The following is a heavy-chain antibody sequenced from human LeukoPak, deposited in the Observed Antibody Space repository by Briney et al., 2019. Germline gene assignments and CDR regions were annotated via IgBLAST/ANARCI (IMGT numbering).Heavy chain of an antibody. CDR2: ISYDGSNK. J-gene: IGHJ6*03. D-gene: IGHD3-10*01. V-gene: IGHV3-30*04. Sequence: TGGSLRLSCAASGFTFNSYAMHWVRQAPGKGLEWVAVISYDGSNKYYADSVKGRFTISRDNSKNTLYLQMNSLRAEDTAVYYCARDGITMVRGVIRLYYMDVWGKGTTVTVSS. CDR3: ARDGITMVRGVIRLYYMDV. CDR1: GFTFNSYA.